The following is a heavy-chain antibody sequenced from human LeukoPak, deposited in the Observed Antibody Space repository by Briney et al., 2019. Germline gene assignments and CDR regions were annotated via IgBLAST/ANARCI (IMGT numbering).Heavy chain of an antibody. V-gene: IGHV3-21*01. CDR3: ARWFWELLHLDYYYYYMDV. D-gene: IGHD3-10*01. J-gene: IGHJ6*03. CDR1: GFTFSSYS. Sequence: AGGSLRLSCAASGFTFSSYSINWVRQAPGKGLEWVSSISSSSSYIYYADSVKGRFTISRDNAKNSLYLQMNSLRAEDTAVYYCARWFWELLHLDYYYYYMDVWGKGTTVTVSS. CDR2: ISSSSSYI.